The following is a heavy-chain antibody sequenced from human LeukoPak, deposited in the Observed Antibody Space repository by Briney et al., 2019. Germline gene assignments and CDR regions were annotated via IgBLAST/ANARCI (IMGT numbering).Heavy chain of an antibody. CDR2: ISSSGSTI. Sequence: GRSLRLSCAASGFTFSDYYMSWIRQAPGKGLEWVSYISSSGSTIYYADSVKGRFTISRDNAKNSLYQQMNSLRAGDTAVYYCAREYCSGGSCYSAGDYWGQGTLVTVSS. CDR1: GFTFSDYY. D-gene: IGHD2-15*01. J-gene: IGHJ4*02. CDR3: AREYCSGGSCYSAGDY. V-gene: IGHV3-11*01.